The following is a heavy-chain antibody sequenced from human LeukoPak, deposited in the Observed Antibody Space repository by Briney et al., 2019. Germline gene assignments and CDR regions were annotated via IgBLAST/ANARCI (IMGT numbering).Heavy chain of an antibody. J-gene: IGHJ4*02. CDR3: ASTGYSSSWTQFDY. CDR2: ISAYNGDT. V-gene: IGHV1-18*01. Sequence: GASVKVSCKASGYTFTSYGISWVRQAPGQGLEWMGWISAYNGDTNYAQKLQGRVTMTTDTSTSTAYMELRSLRSDDTAVYYCASTGYSSSWTQFDYWGQGTLVTVSS. D-gene: IGHD6-13*01. CDR1: GYTFTSYG.